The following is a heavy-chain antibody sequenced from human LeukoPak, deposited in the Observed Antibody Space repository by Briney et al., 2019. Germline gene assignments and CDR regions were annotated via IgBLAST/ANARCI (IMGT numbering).Heavy chain of an antibody. CDR1: GYSISSGYY. D-gene: IGHD2-2*02. CDR2: IYQTGST. CDR3: ARVGVHCSSTSCYRFDP. V-gene: IGHV4-38-2*01. J-gene: IGHJ5*02. Sequence: SETLSLTCAVSGYSISSGYYCGWIRQPPGKGLEWIGNIYQTGSTYYNPSLKSRVTISVDTSKNQFSLKLSSVTAADTAVYYCARVGVHCSSTSCYRFDPWGQGTLVTVSS.